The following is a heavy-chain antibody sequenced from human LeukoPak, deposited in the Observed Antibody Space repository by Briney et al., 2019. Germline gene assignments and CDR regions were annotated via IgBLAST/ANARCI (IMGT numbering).Heavy chain of an antibody. CDR1: GGSISSSSYY. CDR3: ARHDTNYYGEPAPDY. D-gene: IGHD1-26*01. V-gene: IGHV4-39*01. Sequence: PSETLSLTCTVSGGSISSSSYYWGWIRQPPGKGLEWIGSIYYSGSTYYNPSLKSRVTISVDTSKNQFSLKLSSVTAADTAVYYCARHDTNYYGEPAPDYWGQGTLVTVSS. J-gene: IGHJ4*02. CDR2: IYYSGST.